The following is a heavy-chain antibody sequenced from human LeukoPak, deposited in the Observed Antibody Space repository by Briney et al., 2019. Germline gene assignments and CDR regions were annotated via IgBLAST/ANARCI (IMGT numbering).Heavy chain of an antibody. V-gene: IGHV4-59*01. CDR2: IYYSGST. D-gene: IGHD2-2*01. CDR3: ARAQYQLIDY. CDR1: GGSISSYY. Sequence: SETLSLTCTVSGGSISSYYWSWIRQPPGKGLEWIGYIYYSGSTNYNPSLKSRVTISVDTSKNQFSLKLSSVTAADTAVYYCARAQYQLIDYWGQGTLVTVSS. J-gene: IGHJ4*02.